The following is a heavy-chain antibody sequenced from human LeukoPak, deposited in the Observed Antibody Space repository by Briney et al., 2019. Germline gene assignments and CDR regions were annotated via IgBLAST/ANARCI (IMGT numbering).Heavy chain of an antibody. V-gene: IGHV3-30*02. CDR2: IRYDGSNK. CDR1: GFTFSSYG. Sequence: PGGSLRLSCAASGFTFSSYGMHWVRQAPGKGLEWVAFIRYDGSNKYYADSVKGRFTISRDNSKNTLYLQMNSLRAEDTAVYYCATIGDLLWFGELDYFDYWGQGTQVTVSS. D-gene: IGHD3-10*01. J-gene: IGHJ4*02. CDR3: ATIGDLLWFGELDYFDY.